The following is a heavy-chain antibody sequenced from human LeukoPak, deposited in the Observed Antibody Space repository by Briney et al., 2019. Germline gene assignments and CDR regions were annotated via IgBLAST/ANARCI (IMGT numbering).Heavy chain of an antibody. J-gene: IGHJ5*02. Sequence: SETLSLTCTVSGGSISSSPYYWGWIRQPPGKGLEWIGTIYYRGSTYSNPSLNSRVTISLDTSKNQFSLRLRSVAAADTALYYCARHYLSDGILSTFDPWGQGTLVTVSS. CDR1: GGSISSSPYY. V-gene: IGHV4-39*01. CDR2: IYYRGST. CDR3: ARHYLSDGILSTFDP. D-gene: IGHD2-2*01.